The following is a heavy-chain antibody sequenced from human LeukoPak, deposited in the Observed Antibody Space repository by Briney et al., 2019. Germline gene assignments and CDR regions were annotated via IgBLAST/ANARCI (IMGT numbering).Heavy chain of an antibody. Sequence: PSETLSLTCAVSGASISSSNWWTWVRQPPGEGLEWIGEIYHSGDTNYNPSLKSRVTISADKSKNQFSLKLSSVSAADTAVYYCAIRSSGTYLIGPYFDYWGQGTLVTVSS. D-gene: IGHD3-10*01. V-gene: IGHV4-4*02. CDR2: IYHSGDT. CDR1: GASISSSNW. J-gene: IGHJ4*02. CDR3: AIRSSGTYLIGPYFDY.